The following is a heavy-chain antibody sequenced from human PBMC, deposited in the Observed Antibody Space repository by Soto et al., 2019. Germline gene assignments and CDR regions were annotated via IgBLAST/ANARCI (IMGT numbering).Heavy chain of an antibody. CDR3: ARYDYSNYGSDYYYYGMDV. CDR2: IIPIFGTA. Sequence: SAQVSCKASGGTFSSYAIIWVRQATGKGLEWMGGIIPIFGTANYAQKFQGRVTITADESTSTAYMELSSLRSEDTAVYYCARYDYSNYGSDYYYYGMDVWGQGTTVTVSS. V-gene: IGHV1-69*13. J-gene: IGHJ6*02. D-gene: IGHD4-4*01. CDR1: GGTFSSYA.